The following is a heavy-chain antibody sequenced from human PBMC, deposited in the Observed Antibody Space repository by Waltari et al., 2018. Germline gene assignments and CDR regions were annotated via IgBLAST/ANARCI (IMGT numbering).Heavy chain of an antibody. CDR2: IYASGST. J-gene: IGHJ3*02. Sequence: QVQLQESGPGLVKPSETLSLTCTVSGGSISSYYWSRVRQPAGKGLEWIGRIYASGSTNYNPSLRSRVTMSVDTSKNHFSLRLTSVTAADTAVYYCARDRCNSTSCLSRGAFDIWGQGTMVTVSS. V-gene: IGHV4-4*07. CDR3: ARDRCNSTSCLSRGAFDI. CDR1: GGSISSYY. D-gene: IGHD2-2*01.